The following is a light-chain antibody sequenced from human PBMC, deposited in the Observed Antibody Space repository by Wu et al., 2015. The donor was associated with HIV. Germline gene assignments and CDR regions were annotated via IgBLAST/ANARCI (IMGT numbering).Light chain of an antibody. Sequence: EIVLTQSPATLSLSPGGRATVSCRASQSVRRYLAWYQQEPGQAPRLLIYDASNRAPGIPARFSGSGSGTDFTLTISSLGPEDFAVYYCQQRSNWPLTFGGGTKVEIK. CDR1: QSVRRY. CDR3: QQRSNWPLT. J-gene: IGKJ4*01. CDR2: DAS. V-gene: IGKV3-11*01.